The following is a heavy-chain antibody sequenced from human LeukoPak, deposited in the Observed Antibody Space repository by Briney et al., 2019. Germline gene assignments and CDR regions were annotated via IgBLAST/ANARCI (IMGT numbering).Heavy chain of an antibody. J-gene: IGHJ3*02. CDR3: AKVYYYGSGSYYNDAFDI. V-gene: IGHV3-23*01. CDR1: GFTFSSYA. CDR2: ISGSGGST. Sequence: PGGPLRLSCAASGFTFSSYAMSWVRQAPGKGLEGVSAISGSGGSTYYADSVKGRFTVSRDNSKNTLYLQMNSLRAEDTAVYYCAKVYYYGSGSYYNDAFDIWGQGTMVTVSS. D-gene: IGHD3-10*01.